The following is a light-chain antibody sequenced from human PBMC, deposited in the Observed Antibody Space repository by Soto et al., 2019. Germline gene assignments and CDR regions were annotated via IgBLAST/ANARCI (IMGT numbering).Light chain of an antibody. CDR3: QQRSNWPPWT. J-gene: IGKJ5*01. CDR2: DAS. V-gene: IGKV3-11*01. CDR1: QRVSSY. Sequence: PGERATLSCRASQRVSSYLAWYQQKPGQAPRLLIYDASNRATGIPARFSGSGSGADFTLTISSLEPEDFAVYYCQQRSNWPPWTFGQGTRLEIK.